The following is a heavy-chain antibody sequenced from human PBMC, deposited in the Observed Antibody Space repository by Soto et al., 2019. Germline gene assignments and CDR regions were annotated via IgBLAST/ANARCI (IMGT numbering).Heavy chain of an antibody. D-gene: IGHD2-2*01. J-gene: IGHJ5*02. Sequence: ASVKVSCKASGYTFTSYGISWVRQAPGQGLEWMGWISAYNGNTNYAQKLQGRVTMTTDTSTSTAYMELRSLRSEDTAVYYCARAARRYCSSTSCYAWFDPWGQGTLVTVS. CDR3: ARAARRYCSSTSCYAWFDP. V-gene: IGHV1-18*01. CDR1: GYTFTSYG. CDR2: ISAYNGNT.